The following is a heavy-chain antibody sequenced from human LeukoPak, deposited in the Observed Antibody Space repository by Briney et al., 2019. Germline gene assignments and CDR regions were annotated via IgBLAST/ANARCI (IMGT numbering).Heavy chain of an antibody. CDR2: ISGSGGST. CDR3: AKDFGHYDMSPPLDY. CDR1: GFTFSSYA. J-gene: IGHJ4*02. Sequence: PGGSLRLSCAASGFTFSSYAMSWVRQAPGKGLEWVSAISGSGGSTYYADSVKGRFTISRDNSKNTRYLQMNSLRAEDTAVYYCAKDFGHYDMSPPLDYWGQGTLVTVSS. V-gene: IGHV3-23*01. D-gene: IGHD3-9*01.